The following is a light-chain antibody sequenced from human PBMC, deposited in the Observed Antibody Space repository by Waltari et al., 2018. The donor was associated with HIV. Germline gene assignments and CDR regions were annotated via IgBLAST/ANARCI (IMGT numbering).Light chain of an antibody. Sequence: SYELTQPLSVSVALGQTARISCGGNNIGSQNVHGYQQKPGQAPVMVIYRNSNRPSGIPELFSGSNSGNTATLTISRAQAGDEADYYCQVWDSSTVVFGGGTKLTVL. CDR2: RNS. CDR1: NIGSQN. CDR3: QVWDSSTVV. V-gene: IGLV3-9*01. J-gene: IGLJ2*01.